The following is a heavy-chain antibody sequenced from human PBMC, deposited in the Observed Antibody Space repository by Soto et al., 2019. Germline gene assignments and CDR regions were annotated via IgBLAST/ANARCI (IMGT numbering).Heavy chain of an antibody. J-gene: IGHJ3*02. D-gene: IGHD3-22*01. CDR3: AKGRGTIVVTDAYDI. Sequence: GGSLRLSCGGSGFSFDDYTMHWVRQAPGKGPEWVASLSWNSGFSGYADSVKGRSTISRDNAQSSVHLQMNNLRTEDTALYYCAKGRGTIVVTDAYDIWGQGTMVTVSS. CDR2: LSWNSGFS. V-gene: IGHV3-9*01. CDR1: GFSFDDYT.